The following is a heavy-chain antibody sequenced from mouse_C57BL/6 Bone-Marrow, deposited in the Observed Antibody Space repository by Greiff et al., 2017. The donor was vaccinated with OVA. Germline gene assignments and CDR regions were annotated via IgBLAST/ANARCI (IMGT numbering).Heavy chain of an antibody. CDR2: ISYSGST. D-gene: IGHD2-4*01. CDR3: ARCQSTMITTRGWYFDV. J-gene: IGHJ1*03. CDR1: GYSITSDY. Sequence: EVKLLESGPGLAKPSQTLSLTCSVTGYSITSDYWNWIRKFPGNKLEYMGYISYSGSTYYNPSLKSRISITRDTSKNQYYLQLNSVTTEDTATYYCARCQSTMITTRGWYFDVWGTGTTVTVSS. V-gene: IGHV3-8*01.